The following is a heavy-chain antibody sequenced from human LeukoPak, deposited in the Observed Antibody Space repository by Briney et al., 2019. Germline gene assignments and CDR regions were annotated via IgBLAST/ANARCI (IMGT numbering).Heavy chain of an antibody. Sequence: SETLSLTCIVSGGSISSSNYYWGWIRQSPGKGLEWIGSIYSRGSTYYNPSLKSRVIVSSDMSKNQFSLMLNSVTAADTAVYYCARESGYYDILTGYYRGYYFDYWGQGTLVTVSS. CDR3: ARESGYYDILTGYYRGYYFDY. V-gene: IGHV4-39*07. CDR2: IYSRGST. CDR1: GGSISSSNYY. D-gene: IGHD3-9*01. J-gene: IGHJ4*02.